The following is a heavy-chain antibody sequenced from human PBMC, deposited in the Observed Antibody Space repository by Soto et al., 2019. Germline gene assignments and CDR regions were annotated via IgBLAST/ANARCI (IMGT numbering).Heavy chain of an antibody. D-gene: IGHD3-3*01. CDR2: MNPNSGNT. CDR3: ARLYYDFWSGYYRDYGMDV. CDR1: GYTFTSYD. V-gene: IGHV1-8*01. J-gene: IGHJ6*02. Sequence: ASVKVSCKASGYTFTSYDINWVRQATGQGLEWMGWMNPNSGNTGYAQKFQGRVTMTRNTSISTAYMELSSLRSEDTAVYYCARLYYDFWSGYYRDYGMDVWGQGTTVTVSS.